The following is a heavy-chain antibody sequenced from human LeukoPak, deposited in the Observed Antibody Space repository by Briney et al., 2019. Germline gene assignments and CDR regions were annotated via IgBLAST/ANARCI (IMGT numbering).Heavy chain of an antibody. CDR1: GFTFSSYS. CDR3: ARVSGLLYGDYWAGY. D-gene: IGHD4-17*01. CDR2: ISSSSSYI. V-gene: IGHV3-21*01. Sequence: GGSLRLSCAASGFTFSSYSMNWVRQAPGKGLEWVSSISSSSSYIYYADSVKGRFTISRDNAKNSLYLQMSSLRAEDTAVYYCARVSGLLYGDYWAGYWGQGTLVTVSS. J-gene: IGHJ4*02.